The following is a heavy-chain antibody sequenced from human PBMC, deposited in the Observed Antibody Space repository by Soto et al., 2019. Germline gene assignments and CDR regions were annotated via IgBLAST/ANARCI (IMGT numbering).Heavy chain of an antibody. Sequence: GESLKISCAASGFTFSSYSMNWVRQAPGKGLEWVSSISSSSSYIYYADSVKGRFTISRDNAKNSLYLQMNSLRAEDTAVYYCARVYCSSTSCYDAFDIWGQGTMVTVSS. CDR2: ISSSSSYI. V-gene: IGHV3-21*01. J-gene: IGHJ3*02. CDR3: ARVYCSSTSCYDAFDI. CDR1: GFTFSSYS. D-gene: IGHD2-2*01.